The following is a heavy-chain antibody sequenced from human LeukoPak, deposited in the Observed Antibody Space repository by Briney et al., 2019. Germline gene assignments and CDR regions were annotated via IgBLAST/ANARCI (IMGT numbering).Heavy chain of an antibody. D-gene: IGHD3-22*01. CDR1: GDSISTVNYY. V-gene: IGHV4-39*07. CDR2: IHHSGST. Sequence: SETLSLTCTVSGDSISTVNYYWDWIRQPPGKGLEWIGSIHHSGSTYYNPSLKSRVTMSVDTSKNQFSLKLSSVTAADTAVYYCARVTYYYDSSGYVLDPWGQGTLVTVSS. CDR3: ARVTYYYDSSGYVLDP. J-gene: IGHJ5*02.